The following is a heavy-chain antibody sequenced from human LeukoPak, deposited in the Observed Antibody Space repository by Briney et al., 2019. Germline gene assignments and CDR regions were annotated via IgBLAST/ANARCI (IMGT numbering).Heavy chain of an antibody. J-gene: IGHJ4*02. Sequence: AGGSLRLSCAASGFTFSSYWMHWVRQAPGKGLVWVSRINSDGSSTSYADSVKGRFTISRDNAKNTLYLQMNSLRAEDTAVYYCAKRGAEVGATVAPGDYWGQGTLLTVSS. CDR3: AKRGAEVGATVAPGDY. CDR2: INSDGSST. D-gene: IGHD1-26*01. V-gene: IGHV3-74*01. CDR1: GFTFSSYW.